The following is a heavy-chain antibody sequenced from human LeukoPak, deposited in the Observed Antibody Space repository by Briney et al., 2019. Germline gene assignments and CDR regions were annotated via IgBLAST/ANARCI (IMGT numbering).Heavy chain of an antibody. CDR2: IYTSGST. CDR1: GGSISIYY. CDR3: ARGLYAVVAATGDWFDP. J-gene: IGHJ5*02. D-gene: IGHD2-15*01. Sequence: SETLSLTCSVSGGSISIYYWSWIRQPAGKGLEWIGHIYTSGSTNYNPSLKSRVTMSVDTSKNQFSLKLSSVTAADTAVYYCARGLYAVVAATGDWFDPWGQGTLATVSS. V-gene: IGHV4-4*07.